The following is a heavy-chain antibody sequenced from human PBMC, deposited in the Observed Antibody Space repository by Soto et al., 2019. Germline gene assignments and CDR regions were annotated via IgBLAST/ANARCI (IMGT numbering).Heavy chain of an antibody. D-gene: IGHD4-4*01. CDR2: ISYDGSNK. CDR1: GFTFSSYA. CDR3: ARPLWRDDYNWGYFDL. J-gene: IGHJ2*01. V-gene: IGHV3-30-3*01. Sequence: QVQLVESVGGVVQPGRSLRLSCAASGFTFSSYAMHWVRQAPGKGLEWVAVISYDGSNKYYADSVKGRFTISRDNSKNTLYRQMNSLRAEDTAVYYCARPLWRDDYNWGYFDLWGRGTLVTVSS.